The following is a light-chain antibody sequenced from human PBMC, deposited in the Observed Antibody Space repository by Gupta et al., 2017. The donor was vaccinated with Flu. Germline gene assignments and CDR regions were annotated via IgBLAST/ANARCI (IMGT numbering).Light chain of an antibody. Sequence: RVTVSCSGGSANIGSNTVNWYQQFPGAAPKLLVYSNNQRPSGVPDRFSASKSGTSASLAISGLQAEDEADYYCAAGDDSLMGQVFGGGTKLTVL. V-gene: IGLV1-44*01. CDR3: AAGDDSLMGQV. CDR1: SANIGSNT. J-gene: IGLJ2*01. CDR2: SNN.